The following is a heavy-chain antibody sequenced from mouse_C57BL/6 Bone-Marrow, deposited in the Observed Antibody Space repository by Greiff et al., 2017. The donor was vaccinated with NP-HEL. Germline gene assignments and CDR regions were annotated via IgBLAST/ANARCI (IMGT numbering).Heavy chain of an antibody. D-gene: IGHD4-1*01. CDR2: IYPGNSDT. V-gene: IGHV1-5*01. J-gene: IGHJ2*01. CDR1: GYTFTSYW. Sequence: VQLKQSGTVLARPGASVKMSCKTSGYTFTSYWMHWVKQRPGQGLEWIGAIYPGNSDTSYNQKFKGKAKLTAGTSASTAYMELSSLTNEYSAVYYCTRSLDWDPFDYWGQGTTLTVSS. CDR3: TRSLDWDPFDY.